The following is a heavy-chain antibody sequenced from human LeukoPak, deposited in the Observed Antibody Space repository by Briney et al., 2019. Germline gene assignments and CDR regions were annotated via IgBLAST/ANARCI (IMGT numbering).Heavy chain of an antibody. J-gene: IGHJ4*02. D-gene: IGHD1-26*01. CDR2: ISGSGGST. V-gene: IGHV3-23*01. CDR1: GFTFSSYA. CDR3: AKDHRIVGAITAPFDC. Sequence: PGGSLRLSCAASGFTFSSYAMSWVRQAPGKGLEWVSAISGSGGSTYYADSVKGRFTISRDNSKNTLYLQMNSLRAEDTAVYYCAKDHRIVGAITAPFDCWGQGTLVTVSS.